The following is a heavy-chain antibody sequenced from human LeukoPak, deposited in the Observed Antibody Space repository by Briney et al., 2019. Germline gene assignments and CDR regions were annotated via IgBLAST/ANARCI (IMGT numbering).Heavy chain of an antibody. CDR1: GGSISSYY. CDR3: ARQGRYGTIDY. J-gene: IGHJ4*02. Sequence: SETLSLTCTVSGGSISSYYWSWIRQPPVKVLEWIGYIYYSGSTNYNPSLKSRVTISVDTSKNQFSLKLSSVTAADTAVYYCARQGRYGTIDYWGQGTLVTVSS. D-gene: IGHD1-26*01. CDR2: IYYSGST. V-gene: IGHV4-59*08.